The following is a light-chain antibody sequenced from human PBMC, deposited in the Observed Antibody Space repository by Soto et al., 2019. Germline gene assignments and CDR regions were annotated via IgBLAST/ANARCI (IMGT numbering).Light chain of an antibody. CDR3: MQGTHWPPYT. V-gene: IGKV2-30*01. Sequence: DVVMTQSPLSLPVTLGQPASISCRSSQSLVYRDGIAYLNWFHQRPGQSPRRLIYQASHRDSGXPXRCXGSGSGTDFTLKISRVEAEDVGVYYCMQGTHWPPYTFGQGTRLEI. CDR2: QAS. J-gene: IGKJ2*01. CDR1: QSLVYRDGIAY.